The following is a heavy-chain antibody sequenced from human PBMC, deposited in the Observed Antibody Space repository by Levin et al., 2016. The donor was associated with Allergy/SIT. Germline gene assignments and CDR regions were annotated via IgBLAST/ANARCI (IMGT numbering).Heavy chain of an antibody. CDR1: GFTVSSNY. D-gene: IGHD3-10*01. V-gene: IGHV3-53*01. Sequence: GESLKISCAASGFTVSSNYMSWVRQAPGKGLEWVSVIYSGGSTYYADSVKGRFTISRDNSKNTLYLQMNSLRAEDTAVYYCARDLYGSGSCWGQGTLVTVSS. J-gene: IGHJ4*02. CDR2: IYSGGST. CDR3: ARDLYGSGSC.